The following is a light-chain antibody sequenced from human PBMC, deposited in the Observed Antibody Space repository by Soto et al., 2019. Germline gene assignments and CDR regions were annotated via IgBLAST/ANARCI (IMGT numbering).Light chain of an antibody. V-gene: IGKV1-9*01. Sequence: DIQLTQSPSFLSASVGDRVTITCRASQGISSYLAWYQQKPGKAPKLLIYAASTLQSGVPSRFSGSGSGTEFTLTISSLQPEDFATYYCQQYANVPYTFGRGTKLEIK. J-gene: IGKJ2*01. CDR2: AAS. CDR1: QGISSY. CDR3: QQYANVPYT.